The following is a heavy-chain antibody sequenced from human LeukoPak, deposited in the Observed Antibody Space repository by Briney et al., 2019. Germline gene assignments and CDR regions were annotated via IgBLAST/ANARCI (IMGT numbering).Heavy chain of an antibody. CDR2: IIPILGIA. D-gene: IGHD6-19*01. Sequence: SVKVSCKASGGTFSSYAISWVRQAPGQGLEWMGRIIPILGIANYAQKFQGRVTITADKSTSTAYMELSSLGSEDTAVYYCARIEQWLVVGGDYYGMDVWGQGTTATVSS. V-gene: IGHV1-69*04. CDR1: GGTFSSYA. CDR3: ARIEQWLVVGGDYYGMDV. J-gene: IGHJ6*02.